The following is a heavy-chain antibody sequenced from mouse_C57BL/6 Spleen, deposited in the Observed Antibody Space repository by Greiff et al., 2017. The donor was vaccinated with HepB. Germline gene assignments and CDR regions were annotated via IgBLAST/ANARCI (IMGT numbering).Heavy chain of an antibody. CDR2: INPSTGGT. J-gene: IGHJ4*01. CDR3: ARDGNSYAMDD. D-gene: IGHD2-1*01. CDR1: GYTFTSYW. V-gene: IGHV1-53*01. Sequence: VQLQQPGTELVKPGASVKLSCKASGYTFTSYWMHWVKQGPGQGLEWIGNINPSTGGTTYNEKFKSKATLTVDKSSSAAYMQLSSLTSEDSAVYYCARDGNSYAMDDWGQGTSVTVAS.